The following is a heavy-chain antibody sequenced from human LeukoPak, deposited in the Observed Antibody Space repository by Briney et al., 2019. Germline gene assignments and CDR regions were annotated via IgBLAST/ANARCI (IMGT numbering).Heavy chain of an antibody. V-gene: IGHV3-7*01. J-gene: IGHJ3*02. CDR1: GFTFSSYW. CDR3: ARLGDGWLRFLGAFDI. CDR2: IKQDGSEK. Sequence: GGSLRLSCAASGFTFSSYWMSWVRQAPGKGLEWVANIKQDGSEKYYVDSVKGRFTISRDNAKNSLYLQMNSLRAEDTAVYYCARLGDGWLRFLGAFDIWGQGTMVTVSS. D-gene: IGHD3-3*01.